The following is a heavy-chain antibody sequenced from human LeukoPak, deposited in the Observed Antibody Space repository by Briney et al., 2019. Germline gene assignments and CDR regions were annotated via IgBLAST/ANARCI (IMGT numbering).Heavy chain of an antibody. D-gene: IGHD3-10*01. CDR2: SSSDGSSI. CDR1: GFTFSSYW. J-gene: IGHJ4*02. CDR3: ARGGGTGEFDY. V-gene: IGHV3-74*01. Sequence: GGSLRLSCAASGFTFSSYWMHWVRQAPGKGLVWVSRSSSDGSSITYADSVKGRFTISRDSAENTVYLQMSSLRAEDTAVYYCARGGGTGEFDYWGQGTLVTVSS.